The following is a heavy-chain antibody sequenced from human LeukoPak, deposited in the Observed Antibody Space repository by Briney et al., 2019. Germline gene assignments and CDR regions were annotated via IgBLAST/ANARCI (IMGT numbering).Heavy chain of an antibody. V-gene: IGHV4-59*01. CDR3: ARAMVRGIIIPPKFDP. CDR2: IYYSGST. D-gene: IGHD3-10*01. J-gene: IGHJ5*02. CDR1: GGSISSYY. Sequence: SETLSLTCTVSGGSISSYYWSWIRQPPGKGLEWIGYIYYSGSTTYNPSLKSRVTISVDTSKNQFSLKLISVTAADTAVYYCARAMVRGIIIPPKFDPWGQGTLVTVSS.